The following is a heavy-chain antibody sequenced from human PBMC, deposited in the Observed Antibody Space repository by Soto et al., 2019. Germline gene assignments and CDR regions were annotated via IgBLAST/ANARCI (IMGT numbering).Heavy chain of an antibody. CDR1: GFTFRDYS. J-gene: IGHJ3*02. CDR3: ARDVSPGTIYAFDI. V-gene: IGHV3-21*01. Sequence: PGGSLRLSCAASGFTFRDYSMNWVRQAPGKGLEWVSSVSRNSDYIYYADSVKGRFTISRDNAKNSLYLQMSSLRAEDTAVYYCARDVSPGTIYAFDIWGQGTMVTVSS. D-gene: IGHD3-3*02. CDR2: VSRNSDYI.